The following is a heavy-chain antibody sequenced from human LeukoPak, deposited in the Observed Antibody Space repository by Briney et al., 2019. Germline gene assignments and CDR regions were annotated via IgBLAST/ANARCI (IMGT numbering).Heavy chain of an antibody. D-gene: IGHD2-8*01. CDR3: ARDSMYATNYFDP. CDR1: VGSIRSSY. Sequence: SETLSLTCSVSVGSIRSSYWNCIRQSPGKGLEWLGYIYYSGGTNYNPSLKGRVTLSIDMSKNQFSLGLTSVTAADTAVYYCARDSMYATNYFDPWGQGTLVTVSS. CDR2: IYYSGGT. J-gene: IGHJ5*02. V-gene: IGHV4-59*01.